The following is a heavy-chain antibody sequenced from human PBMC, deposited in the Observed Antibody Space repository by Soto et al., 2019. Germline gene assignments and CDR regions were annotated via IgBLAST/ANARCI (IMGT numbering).Heavy chain of an antibody. CDR3: AREATVVTD. Sequence: QVQLQESGPGLVKPSETLSLTCTVSGASISSYYWSWIRQPPGKGLEWIGYIYYSGITNYNPSLKXRXTTXVDTSKNQFSLNLSAVTAADTAVYYCAREATVVTDWGQGTLVTVSS. D-gene: IGHD2-15*01. V-gene: IGHV4-59*01. CDR1: GASISSYY. J-gene: IGHJ4*02. CDR2: IYYSGIT.